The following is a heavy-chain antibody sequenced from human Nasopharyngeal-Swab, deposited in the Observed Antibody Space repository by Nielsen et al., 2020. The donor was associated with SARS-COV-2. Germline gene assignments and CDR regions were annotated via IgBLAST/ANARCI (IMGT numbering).Heavy chain of an antibody. D-gene: IGHD2-21*01. Sequence: WVRQAPGQGLEWMGWMNPHSVNTDYAQKFQGRVTMTRNTSTSTAYMELSGLRSEDTAVYYCGRWHRLGDYWGQGTLVTVSS. V-gene: IGHV1-8*01. J-gene: IGHJ4*02. CDR2: MNPHSVNT. CDR3: GRWHRLGDY.